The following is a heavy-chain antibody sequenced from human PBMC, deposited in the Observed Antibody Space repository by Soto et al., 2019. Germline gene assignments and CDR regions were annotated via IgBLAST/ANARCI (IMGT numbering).Heavy chain of an antibody. CDR2: IRSKANSYAT. D-gene: IGHD1-26*01. J-gene: IGHJ4*02. Sequence: GSLRLSCAASGFTFSGSAMHWVRQASGKGLEWVGRIRSKANSYATAYAASVKGRFTISRDDSKNTAYLQMNSLKTEDTAVYYCTRPIGPYSGSYYANDYWGQGTLVTAPQ. V-gene: IGHV3-73*01. CDR3: TRPIGPYSGSYYANDY. CDR1: GFTFSGSA.